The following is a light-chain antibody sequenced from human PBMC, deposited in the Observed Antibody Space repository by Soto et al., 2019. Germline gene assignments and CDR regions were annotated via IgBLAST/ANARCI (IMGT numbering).Light chain of an antibody. V-gene: IGLV2-14*01. J-gene: IGLJ1*01. Sequence: QSVLTQPASVSGSPGQSITISCTVTSSDVGRYNYVSWYQQHPGKAPKLLIYEVANRPSGVFNRFSGSKSGNTASLTISGRQAEDEADYYCSSYTSSNTPYVFGSGTKVTVL. CDR1: SSDVGRYNY. CDR2: EVA. CDR3: SSYTSSNTPYV.